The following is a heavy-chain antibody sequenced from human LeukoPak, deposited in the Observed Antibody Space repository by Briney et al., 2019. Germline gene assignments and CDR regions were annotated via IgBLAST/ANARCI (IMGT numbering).Heavy chain of an antibody. CDR2: ISWNSGSI. CDR3: AKDRRVVRGALDY. D-gene: IGHD3-10*01. J-gene: IGHJ4*02. V-gene: IGHV3-9*01. CDR1: GFTFDDYA. Sequence: PGGSLRLSCAASGFTFDDYAMHWVRQAPGKGLEWVSGISWNSGSIGYADSVKGRFTISRDNAKNSLYLQMNSLRAEDTALYYCAKDRRVVRGALDYWGQGTLVTVSS.